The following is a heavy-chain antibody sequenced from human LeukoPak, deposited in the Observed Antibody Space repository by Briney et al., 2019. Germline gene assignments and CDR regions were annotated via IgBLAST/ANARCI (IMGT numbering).Heavy chain of an antibody. CDR3: ARGVARYCSLTSCAFDI. V-gene: IGHV3-7*01. Sequence: PGGSLRLSCAASGFTFRNYWMSWVRQTPEKGLEWVANIKQDGSEKYYVDSVKGRFTVSRDNAENSLYLQMNGLRAEDTAVYYCARGVARYCSLTSCAFDIWGQGTTVTVSS. CDR2: IKQDGSEK. J-gene: IGHJ3*02. D-gene: IGHD2-2*01. CDR1: GFTFRNYW.